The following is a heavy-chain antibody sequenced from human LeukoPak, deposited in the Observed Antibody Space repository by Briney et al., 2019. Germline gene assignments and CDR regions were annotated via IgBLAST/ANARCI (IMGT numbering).Heavy chain of an antibody. V-gene: IGHV3-21*01. Sequence: GGSLRLSCAASGFXFSSYSINWVRQAPGKGLEWVSSISSSSSYIYYADSVKGRFTISRDNAKNSLYLQMNSLRAEDTAVYYCARLSYCGGDCYSGIDYWGQGTLVTVSS. CDR1: GFXFSSYS. CDR3: ARLSYCGGDCYSGIDY. CDR2: ISSSSSYI. J-gene: IGHJ4*02. D-gene: IGHD2-21*02.